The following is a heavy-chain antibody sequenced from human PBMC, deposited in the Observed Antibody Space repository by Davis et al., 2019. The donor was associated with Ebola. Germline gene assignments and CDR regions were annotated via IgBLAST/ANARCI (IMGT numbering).Heavy chain of an antibody. J-gene: IGHJ5*02. CDR3: ARAYCGGDCYSGWFDP. Sequence: ASVTVSCKASGGTFSSYAISWVRQAPGHGLEWMGWMNPNSGNTGYAQKFQGRVTMTRNTSISTAYKELSSLRSEDTAVYYFARAYCGGDCYSGWFDPWGQGTLVTVSS. D-gene: IGHD2-21*02. V-gene: IGHV1-8*02. CDR1: GGTFSSYA. CDR2: MNPNSGNT.